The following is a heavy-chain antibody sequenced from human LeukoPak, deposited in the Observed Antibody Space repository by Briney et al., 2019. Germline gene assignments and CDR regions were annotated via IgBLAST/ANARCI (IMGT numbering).Heavy chain of an antibody. V-gene: IGHV1-2*02. J-gene: IGHJ5*02. CDR1: GYTFTGYY. CDR3: ARDETYYNWFDP. CDR2: INPNSGGT. Sequence: GASVKVSCKASGYTFTGYYMHWVRQAPGQGLEWMGWINPNSGGTNYAQKFQGRVTMTRDTSISTAYMELSRPRSDDTAVYYCARDETYYNWFDPWGQGTLVNVSS.